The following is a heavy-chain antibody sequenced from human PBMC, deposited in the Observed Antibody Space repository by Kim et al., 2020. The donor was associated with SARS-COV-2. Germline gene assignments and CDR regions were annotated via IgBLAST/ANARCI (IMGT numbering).Heavy chain of an antibody. J-gene: IGHJ4*02. Sequence: NPSLKSRVTRTVDTSKNQFSLKLSSVTAADTAVYYCARAYDYVWGSYPGYWGQGTLVTVSS. CDR3: ARAYDYVWGSYPGY. V-gene: IGHV4-59*01. D-gene: IGHD3-16*01.